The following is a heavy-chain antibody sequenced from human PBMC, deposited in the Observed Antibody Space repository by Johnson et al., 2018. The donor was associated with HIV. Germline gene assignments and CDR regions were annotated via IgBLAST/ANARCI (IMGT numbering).Heavy chain of an antibody. J-gene: IGHJ3*02. V-gene: IGHV3-66*01. Sequence: VQLVESGGGLVQPGGSLRLSCAASGFTVSSNYMSWVRQAPGKGLEWVSVIYSGGSTYYADSVKGRFTISRDNSKNTLHLQMNSLRAEDTAVYYCAKCIWGSSLIDAFDIWGQGTMVTVSS. CDR3: AKCIWGSSLIDAFDI. CDR2: IYSGGST. CDR1: GFTVSSNY. D-gene: IGHD6-13*01.